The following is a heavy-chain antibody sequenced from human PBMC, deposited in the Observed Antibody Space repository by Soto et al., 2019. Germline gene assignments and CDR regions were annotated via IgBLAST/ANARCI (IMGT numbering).Heavy chain of an antibody. Sequence: EVQLVESGGGLVQPGGSLRLSCAASGFTFSSYSMNWVRQAPGKGLEWVSYISSSSSTIYYADSVKGRFTISRDNAKNSLYLQMHSLRDEDTAVYYCARGNPITMIVVVAPDFDYWGQGTLVTVSS. V-gene: IGHV3-48*02. J-gene: IGHJ4*02. CDR1: GFTFSSYS. CDR3: ARGNPITMIVVVAPDFDY. CDR2: ISSSSSTI. D-gene: IGHD3-22*01.